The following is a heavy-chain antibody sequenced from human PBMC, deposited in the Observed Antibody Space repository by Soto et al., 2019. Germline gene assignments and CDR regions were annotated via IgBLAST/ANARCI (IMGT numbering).Heavy chain of an antibody. CDR3: ATVFGRVGYNWGYFDY. CDR2: IGGNGGVT. Sequence: GGSLRLSCAASGFTFSNYAMSWVRQAPGKGLEWVSVIGGNGGVTYYADSVKGRFTISRDNSKNTLYLQMNGLRVEDPAVYFCATVFGRVGYNWGYFDYWGQGTLVTVSS. V-gene: IGHV3-23*01. D-gene: IGHD1-1*01. J-gene: IGHJ4*02. CDR1: GFTFSNYA.